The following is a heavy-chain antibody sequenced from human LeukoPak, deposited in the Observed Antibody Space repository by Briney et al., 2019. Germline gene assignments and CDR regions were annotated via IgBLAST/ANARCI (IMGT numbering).Heavy chain of an antibody. Sequence: SETLSLTCTVSGGSISSGSYYWSWIRQPAGKGREWIGRIYTSGSTNYNPSLKSRVTISVDTSKNQFSLKLSSVTAADTAVYYCASVLLWELSGAFDIWGQGTMVTVSS. CDR2: IYTSGST. V-gene: IGHV4-61*02. CDR1: GGSISSGSYY. J-gene: IGHJ3*02. CDR3: ASVLLWELSGAFDI. D-gene: IGHD1-26*01.